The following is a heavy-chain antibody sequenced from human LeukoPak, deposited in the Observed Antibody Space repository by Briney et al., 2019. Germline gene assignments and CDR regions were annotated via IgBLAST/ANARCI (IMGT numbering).Heavy chain of an antibody. Sequence: GGSLRLSCAVSGFTFITYAMQWVRLAPGRGLEWVAVVVYDGSSKYYADSVKGRFTISRDNSKNTLYLQMNSLKTEDTAVYYCARDLSAVAGTAYFDPWGQGTLVTVSS. V-gene: IGHV3-30-3*01. CDR3: ARDLSAVAGTAYFDP. J-gene: IGHJ5*02. CDR1: GFTFITYA. CDR2: VVYDGSSK. D-gene: IGHD6-19*01.